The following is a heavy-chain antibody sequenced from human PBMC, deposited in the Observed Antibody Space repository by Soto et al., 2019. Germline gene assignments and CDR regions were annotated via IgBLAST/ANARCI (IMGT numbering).Heavy chain of an antibody. J-gene: IGHJ5*02. D-gene: IGHD3-3*01. CDR2: IKQDGSEK. Sequence: QAGGSLRLSCAASGFTFSSYGMSWVRQAPGKGLEWVANIKQDGSEKYYVDSVKGRFTISRDNAKNSLYLQMNGLRAEDTAVYYCARPTQTYYDFWSGRARLGWFDPWGQGTLVTVSS. CDR3: ARPTQTYYDFWSGRARLGWFDP. CDR1: GFTFSSYG. V-gene: IGHV3-7*01.